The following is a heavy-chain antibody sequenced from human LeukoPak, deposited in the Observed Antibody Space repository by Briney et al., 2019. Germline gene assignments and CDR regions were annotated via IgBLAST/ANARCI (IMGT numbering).Heavy chain of an antibody. Sequence: PSETLSLTCTVSGGSISSSSYYWGWIRQPPGKGLEWIGEIYHSGSTNYNPSLKSRVTISVDKSKNQFSLKLSSVTAVDTAVYYCARKPGDHAFDIWGQGTMVTVSS. CDR2: IYHSGST. D-gene: IGHD4-17*01. J-gene: IGHJ3*02. CDR1: GGSISSSSYY. V-gene: IGHV4-39*07. CDR3: ARKPGDHAFDI.